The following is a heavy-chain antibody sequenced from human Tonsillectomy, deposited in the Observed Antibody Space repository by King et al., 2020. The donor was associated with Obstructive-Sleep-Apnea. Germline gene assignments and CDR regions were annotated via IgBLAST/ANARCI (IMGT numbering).Heavy chain of an antibody. Sequence: VQLVESGGGVVQPGRSLRLSCAASGFTFNNYALHWVRQAPGRGLEWVAVISYEGNNNYYADSVKGRFTISSDNSKNKLYLQMNGLRAEDTAVYYCAREPGNTYGYWYFDYWGQGALVTVSS. CDR1: GFTFNNYA. J-gene: IGHJ4*02. CDR2: ISYEGNNN. V-gene: IGHV3-30*04. D-gene: IGHD5-18*01. CDR3: AREPGNTYGYWYFDY.